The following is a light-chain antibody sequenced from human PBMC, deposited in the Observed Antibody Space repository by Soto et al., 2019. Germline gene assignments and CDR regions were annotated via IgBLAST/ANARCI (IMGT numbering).Light chain of an antibody. Sequence: DIQMTQSPSTLSASVGDRVTITCRASQTISNWLAWYQQKPGKAPKLLIYAASTLESGVSSRFSGRGSGTEFTLTISSLQPDDSATYYCQQYDSSSTFGGGTKVDIK. J-gene: IGKJ4*02. CDR3: QQYDSSST. CDR2: AAS. CDR1: QTISNW. V-gene: IGKV1-5*01.